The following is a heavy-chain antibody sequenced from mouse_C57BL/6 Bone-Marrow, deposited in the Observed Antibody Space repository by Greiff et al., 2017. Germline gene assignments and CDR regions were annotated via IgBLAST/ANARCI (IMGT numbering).Heavy chain of an antibody. D-gene: IGHD1-1*01. J-gene: IGHJ2*01. CDR2: INPYNGGT. V-gene: IGHV1-19*01. CDR3: ARSFYYGSRFDY. CDR1: GYTFTDYY. Sequence: EVQLQQSGPVLVKPGASVKMSCKASGYTFTDYYMNWVKQSHGKSLEWIGVINPYNGGTSYNQKFKGKATLTVDKSSSTAYMELNSLTSEDSAVYYCARSFYYGSRFDYWGQGTTLTVSS.